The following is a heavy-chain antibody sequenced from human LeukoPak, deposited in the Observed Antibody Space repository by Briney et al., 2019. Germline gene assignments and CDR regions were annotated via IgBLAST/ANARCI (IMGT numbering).Heavy chain of an antibody. Sequence: SETLSLTCTVSGGSISSYYWSWIRQPPGKGLEWIGHIYASGSTNYNPSLKSRVTISVDTSKNQFSLKVSSVTAADTAVYYCARTYSSSSHFDYWGQGTLVTVSS. V-gene: IGHV4-4*09. CDR3: ARTYSSSSHFDY. J-gene: IGHJ4*02. D-gene: IGHD6-6*01. CDR1: GGSISSYY. CDR2: IYASGST.